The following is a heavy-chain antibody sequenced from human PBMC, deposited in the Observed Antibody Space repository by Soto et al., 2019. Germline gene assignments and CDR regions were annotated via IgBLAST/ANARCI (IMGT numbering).Heavy chain of an antibody. D-gene: IGHD2-15*01. J-gene: IGHJ4*02. CDR1: GFIFSSNP. CDR2: ISYDGSNQ. V-gene: IGHV3-30-3*01. CDR3: AREGYCSGGRCSIIDY. Sequence: QVQLVESGGGVVQPGRSLRLSCEASGFIFSSNPRHWVRQAPGKGLEWVALISYDGSNQDYADSVKGRFTISRDNSKNTLHLQMNSLRAEDTAVYYCAREGYCSGGRCSIIDYWGQGTLVTVSS.